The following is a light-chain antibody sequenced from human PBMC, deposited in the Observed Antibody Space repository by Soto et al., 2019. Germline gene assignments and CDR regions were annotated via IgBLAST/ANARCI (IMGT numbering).Light chain of an antibody. V-gene: IGKV1-39*01. J-gene: IGKJ5*01. CDR3: QQSYCPPPIT. CDR2: GAS. CDR1: QSMSSW. Sequence: DLQMPKCPSTLSSSVGARFTITGRASQSMSSWLAWYQQKPGKAPTLLIYGASSLQRGVPSRFSGSGSGTDFTLTIGSLQPEDFATYYCQQSYCPPPITVGQGTRLEIK.